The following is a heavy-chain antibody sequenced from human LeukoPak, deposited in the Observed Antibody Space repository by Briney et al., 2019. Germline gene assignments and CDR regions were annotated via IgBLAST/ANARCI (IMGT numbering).Heavy chain of an antibody. CDR3: ARDQGGDYDILTGYYLSYMDV. V-gene: IGHV1-18*01. CDR1: GYTFTSYG. Sequence: ASVKVSCKASGYTFTSYGISWVRQAPGQGLEWMGWISAYNGNTNYAQKLQGRVTMTTDTSTSTAYLELRSLRSDDTAVYYCARDQGGDYDILTGYYLSYMDVWGKGTTVTISS. J-gene: IGHJ6*03. CDR2: ISAYNGNT. D-gene: IGHD3-9*01.